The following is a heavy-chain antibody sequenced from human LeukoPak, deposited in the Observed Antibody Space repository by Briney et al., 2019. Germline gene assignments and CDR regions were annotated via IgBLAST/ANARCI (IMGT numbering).Heavy chain of an antibody. CDR3: ARGKEEMATRWYYFDY. D-gene: IGHD5-24*01. J-gene: IGHJ4*02. CDR1: GITFRRYA. V-gene: IGHV3-23*01. Sequence: GGSLRLSCAVSGITFRRYAMSWVRQAPGKGLEWVSAISASGGRAHYADSVKGRFTISRDDSENTLYLQMNSLRAEDTAVYYCARGKEEMATRWYYFDYWGQGTLVTVSS. CDR2: ISASGGRA.